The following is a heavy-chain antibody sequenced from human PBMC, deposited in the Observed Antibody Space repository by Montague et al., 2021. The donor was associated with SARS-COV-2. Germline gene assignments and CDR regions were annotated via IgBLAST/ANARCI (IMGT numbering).Heavy chain of an antibody. J-gene: IGHJ3*02. D-gene: IGHD3-9*01. CDR3: ARDRDDPLTGYSNDAFDI. CDR2: IYYSGST. Sequence: SETLSLTCTVSGGSITSYYWTWIRQPPGKGLEWVGRIYYSGSTNYNPSLKSRVTISVDTSKNQFSLKLSSVTAADTAIYYCARDRDDPLTGYSNDAFDIWGQGTMVTVSS. CDR1: GGSITSYY. V-gene: IGHV4-59*12.